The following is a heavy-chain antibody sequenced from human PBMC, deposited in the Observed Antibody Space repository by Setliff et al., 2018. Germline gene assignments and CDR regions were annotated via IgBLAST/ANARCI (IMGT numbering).Heavy chain of an antibody. V-gene: IGHV4-4*08. Sequence: PSETLSLTCSVSGGSISNYYWSWIRQSPGKGLEWIGYVYTSGSTNYNPSLKSRVTISLDRSKKQFSLKLSSVTAADTAVYYCASGGYNYGALDYWGQGALVTVSS. CDR2: VYTSGST. D-gene: IGHD5-18*01. J-gene: IGHJ4*02. CDR1: GGSISNYY. CDR3: ASGGYNYGALDY.